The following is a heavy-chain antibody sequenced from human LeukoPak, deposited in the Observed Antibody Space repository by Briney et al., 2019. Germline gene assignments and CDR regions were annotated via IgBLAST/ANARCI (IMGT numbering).Heavy chain of an antibody. CDR1: GGTFSSYA. V-gene: IGHV1-69*05. CDR2: IIPIFGTA. CDR3: GDGSGSYYGYYYYYMDV. J-gene: IGHJ6*03. Sequence: ASVKVSCKASGGTFSSYAISWVRQAPGQGLEWMGGIIPIFGTANYAQKFQGRVTITTDESTSTAYMELSSLRSEDTGVYYCGDGSGSYYGYYYYYMDVWGKGTTVTVSS. D-gene: IGHD3-10*01.